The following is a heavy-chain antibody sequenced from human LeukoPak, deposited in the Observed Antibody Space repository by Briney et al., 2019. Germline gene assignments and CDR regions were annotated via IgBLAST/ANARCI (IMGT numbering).Heavy chain of an antibody. CDR2: ISSSSSAI. CDR1: GFTFSNYN. D-gene: IGHD1-26*01. V-gene: IGHV3-48*01. Sequence: PGGSLRLSCAASGFTFSNYNMNWVRQAPGKGLEWVSHISSSSSAIYYADSVKGRFTISRDNAKNSLYLQMNSLRAEDTAVYYCASWGLQSYYFDYWGQGTLVTVSS. CDR3: ASWGLQSYYFDY. J-gene: IGHJ4*02.